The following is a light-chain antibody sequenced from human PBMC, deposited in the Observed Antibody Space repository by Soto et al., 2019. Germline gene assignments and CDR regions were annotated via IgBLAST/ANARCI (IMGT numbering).Light chain of an antibody. CDR1: SSNSGNNY. CDR2: DNN. CDR3: GTWDSSLSGVV. V-gene: IGLV1-51*01. Sequence: QSVLTQPPSVSAAPGQKVTISCSGSSSNSGNNYVSWYQQLLGTAPKLLIYDNNQRPSGIPDRFSGSKSGTSATLGTTGLATGDEADYYCGTWDSSLSGVVFGGGTKLTVL. J-gene: IGLJ2*01.